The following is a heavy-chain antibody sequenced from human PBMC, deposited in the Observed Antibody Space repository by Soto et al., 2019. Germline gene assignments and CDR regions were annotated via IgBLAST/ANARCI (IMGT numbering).Heavy chain of an antibody. D-gene: IGHD3-9*01. CDR1: GLTCISYA. Sequence: GGSHRLSSTASGLTCISYAMSWVRQATGKGLEWVSAISGSGGSTYYADSVKGRFTISRDNSKNTLYLQMNSLRAEDTAVYYCAKVLRYFDWFPNRYYFDYWGQGTLVTVSS. V-gene: IGHV3-23*01. CDR2: ISGSGGST. CDR3: AKVLRYFDWFPNRYYFDY. J-gene: IGHJ4*02.